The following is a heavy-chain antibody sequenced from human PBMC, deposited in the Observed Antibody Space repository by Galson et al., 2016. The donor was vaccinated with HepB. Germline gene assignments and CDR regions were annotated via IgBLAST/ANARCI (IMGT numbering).Heavy chain of an antibody. CDR3: ARDPQYQLTNYYYYGMDV. J-gene: IGHJ6*02. Sequence: SLRLSCAASGITLRNFIIHWVRQPPGKGLEWVAAISHDDISKYYTDSVEGRFTISRDNSMNTLYLQMDSLRAEDTAVYYCARDPQYQLTNYYYYGMDVWGQGTTVTV. CDR1: GITLRNFI. D-gene: IGHD2-2*01. CDR2: ISHDDISK. V-gene: IGHV3-30-3*01.